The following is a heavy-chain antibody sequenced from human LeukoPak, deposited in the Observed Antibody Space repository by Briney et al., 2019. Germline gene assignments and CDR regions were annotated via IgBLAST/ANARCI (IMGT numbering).Heavy chain of an antibody. D-gene: IGHD3-22*01. CDR3: AKDEAFYYYDTGGYPFDY. CDR2: ISSSSSYI. Sequence: PGGSLRLSCAASGFTFSSYSMNWVRQAPGKGLEWVSSISSSSSYIYYADSAKGRFTISRDNSRNTLFLQMNSLRAEDTAVYSCAKDEAFYYYDTGGYPFDYWGQGTLVTVSS. V-gene: IGHV3-21*04. CDR1: GFTFSSYS. J-gene: IGHJ4*02.